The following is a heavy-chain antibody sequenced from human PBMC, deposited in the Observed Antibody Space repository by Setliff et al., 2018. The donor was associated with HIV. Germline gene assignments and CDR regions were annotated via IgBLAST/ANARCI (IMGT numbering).Heavy chain of an antibody. CDR1: RGSISSGSYY. Sequence: SETLSLTCSVSRGSISSGSYYWSWIRQPAGKGLEWVGRIYTSGSTNYNPSLKSRVTISVDMSKKQSSLELSSVTAADTAVYYCTTTNYYEISGYYYYYMDVWGKGTTVTVSS. CDR2: IYTSGST. J-gene: IGHJ6*03. V-gene: IGHV4-61*02. CDR3: TTTNYYEISGYYYYYMDV. D-gene: IGHD3-22*01.